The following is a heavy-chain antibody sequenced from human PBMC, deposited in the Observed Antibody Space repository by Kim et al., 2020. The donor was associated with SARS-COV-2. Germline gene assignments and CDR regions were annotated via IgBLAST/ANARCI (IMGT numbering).Heavy chain of an antibody. D-gene: IGHD6-19*01. CDR3: ARGYSSGWFDAFDI. V-gene: IGHV4-59*09. Sequence: NPSLKSPGTISVDTSKNQFSLKLSAVTAADTAVYYCARGYSSGWFDAFDIWGQGTMVTVSS. J-gene: IGHJ3*02.